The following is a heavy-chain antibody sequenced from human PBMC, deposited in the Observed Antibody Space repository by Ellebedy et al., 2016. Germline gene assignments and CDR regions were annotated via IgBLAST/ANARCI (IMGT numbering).Heavy chain of an antibody. D-gene: IGHD2-21*01. CDR2: FDWDDDK. V-gene: IGHV2-70*04. CDR3: AREYCGGDACQNWFDP. CDR1: GFSLSTRGMR. Sequence: SGPTLVKPTQTLTLTCTFSGFSLSTRGMRVSWIRQPPGKALEWLARFDWDDDKVYSTSLKTRLTISKGTSKNQVVLTMTNMDPVDTATYYCAREYCGGDACQNWFDPWGQGTLVTVSS. J-gene: IGHJ5*02.